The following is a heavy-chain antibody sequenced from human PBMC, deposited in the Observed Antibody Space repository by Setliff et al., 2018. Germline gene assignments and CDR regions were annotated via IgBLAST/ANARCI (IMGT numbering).Heavy chain of an antibody. Sequence: PSETLSLTCTVSGGAISSYSWSWIRQAPGKGLGWIGYLYYSGNTNYNPSLKSRVTISGDTSQNYFSLKLTSVTEADTAVYYCARGPPGYYYYMNVWGQGTTVTVSS. J-gene: IGHJ6*03. CDR3: ARGPPGYYYYMNV. CDR2: LYYSGNT. CDR1: GGAISSYS. V-gene: IGHV4-59*01.